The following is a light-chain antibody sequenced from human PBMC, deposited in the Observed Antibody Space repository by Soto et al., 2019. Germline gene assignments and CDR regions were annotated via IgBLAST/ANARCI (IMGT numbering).Light chain of an antibody. CDR2: EVS. V-gene: IGLV2-14*01. Sequence: QSALTQPAAVSGSPGQSITISCTVTISDIGLYNYVSWYQQHPGKAPKLVIYEVSNRPSGVSDRFSGSKSDNTDSLTISGLQAEDEANYYCSSFTTTSTLVFGAGTKVTVL. J-gene: IGLJ1*01. CDR1: ISDIGLYNY. CDR3: SSFTTTSTLV.